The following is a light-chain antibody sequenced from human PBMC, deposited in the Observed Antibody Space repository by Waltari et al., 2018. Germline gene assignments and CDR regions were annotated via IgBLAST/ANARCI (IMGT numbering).Light chain of an antibody. Sequence: QSVLTQPPSASGTPGQRVTTPCSGSSSNIGSNYVYWYQQLPGTAPKLLIYRNNQRPSGVPDRFSGSKSGTSASLAISGLRSEDEADYYCAAWDDSLSGFYVFGTGTKVTVL. CDR3: AAWDDSLSGFYV. V-gene: IGLV1-47*01. CDR1: SSNIGSNY. J-gene: IGLJ1*01. CDR2: RNN.